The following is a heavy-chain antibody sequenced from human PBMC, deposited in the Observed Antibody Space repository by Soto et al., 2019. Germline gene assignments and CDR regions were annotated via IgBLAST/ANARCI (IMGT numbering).Heavy chain of an antibody. CDR1: ADSMSTYY. J-gene: IGHJ4*02. Sequence: SETLSLTCTVSADSMSTYYWTWFRQPPGKGLEWIGDVFFRGATNSNPSLKSRVSISVDRSNNQFSLKLTSMSATDTAVYYCARRRKSFGTGGFDYWGQGILVT. CDR2: VFFRGAT. D-gene: IGHD1-1*01. CDR3: ARRRKSFGTGGFDY. V-gene: IGHV4-59*08.